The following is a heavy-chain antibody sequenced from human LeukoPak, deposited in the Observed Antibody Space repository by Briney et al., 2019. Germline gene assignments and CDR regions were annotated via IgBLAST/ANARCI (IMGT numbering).Heavy chain of an antibody. V-gene: IGHV3-74*01. CDR1: GFTFSTYW. CDR2: INSDGSST. J-gene: IGHJ4*02. CDR3: ARDPPEWELPYDY. D-gene: IGHD1-26*01. Sequence: GGSLRLSCAASGFTFSTYWMHWVRHAPGKGLVWVSRINSDGSSTSYADSVKGRFTSSRDNAKNTLYLQMNSLRAEDTAVYYCARDPPEWELPYDYWGQGTLVTVSS.